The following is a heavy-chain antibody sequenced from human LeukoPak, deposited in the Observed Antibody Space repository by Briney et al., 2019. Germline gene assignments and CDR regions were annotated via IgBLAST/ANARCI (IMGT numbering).Heavy chain of an antibody. J-gene: IGHJ4*02. CDR2: ISGSGGST. D-gene: IGHD3-10*01. V-gene: IGHV3-23*01. CDR3: AKVGYYGSGSYYRVPSLDY. Sequence: GGSLRLSCAASGFTFSSYAMSWVRQAPGKGLEWVSAISGSGGSTYYADSVKGRFTISRDNSKNTLYLQMNSLRAEDTAVYYCAKVGYYGSGSYYRVPSLDYWGQGTLVTVSS. CDR1: GFTFSSYA.